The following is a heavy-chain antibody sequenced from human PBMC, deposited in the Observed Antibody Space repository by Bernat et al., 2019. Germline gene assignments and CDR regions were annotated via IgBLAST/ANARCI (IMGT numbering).Heavy chain of an antibody. CDR3: ARSPGIAVAGTWGYFDY. D-gene: IGHD6-19*01. CDR1: GFTLDDYG. CDR2: INWNGGST. J-gene: IGHJ4*02. V-gene: IGHV3-20*04. Sequence: EVQLVESGGGVVRPGGSLRLSCAASGFTLDDYGMSWVRQAPGKGLEWVSGINWNGGSTGYADSVKGRFTISRDNAKNSLYLQMNSLRAEDTALYYCARSPGIAVAGTWGYFDYWGQGTLVTVSS.